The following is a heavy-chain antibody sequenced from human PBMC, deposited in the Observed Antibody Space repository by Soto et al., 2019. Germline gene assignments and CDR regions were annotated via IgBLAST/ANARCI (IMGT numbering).Heavy chain of an antibody. J-gene: IGHJ4*02. CDR1: GFTFSSYS. CDR3: ASEASTVPFDY. Sequence: EVQLVESGGGLVQPGGSLRLSCAASGFTFSSYSMNWVRQAPGKGLEWVSYISSSSSTIYYADSVKGRFTISRDNAKNSLYLQTNSLRDEDTAVYYCASEASTVPFDYWGQGTLVTVSS. D-gene: IGHD4-17*01. V-gene: IGHV3-48*02. CDR2: ISSSSSTI.